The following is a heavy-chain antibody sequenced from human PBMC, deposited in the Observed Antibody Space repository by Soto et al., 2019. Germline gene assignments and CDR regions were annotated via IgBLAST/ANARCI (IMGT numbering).Heavy chain of an antibody. CDR3: VSLILTTSYARPPFDY. V-gene: IGHV4-39*01. CDR1: GDPIRGRSSY. J-gene: IGHJ4*02. CDR2: IYSGGNT. D-gene: IGHD3-9*01. Sequence: QLRLQESGPGLVKPSETLSLTCSVYGDPIRGRSSYWSWIRQSPEMGLQWIGTIYSGGNTYYNPSLKSRVIMCVDTSQNQFTLGGRALSVADTAICYCVSLILTTSYARPPFDYWGQGALVTVS.